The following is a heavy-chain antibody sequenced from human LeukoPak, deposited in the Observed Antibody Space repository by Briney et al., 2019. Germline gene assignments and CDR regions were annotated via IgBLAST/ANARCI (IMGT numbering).Heavy chain of an antibody. J-gene: IGHJ4*02. CDR1: GFTFSDDY. D-gene: IGHD3-10*01. CDR2: ISYDGSNK. Sequence: GGSLRLSCAASGFTFSDDYMNWIRQAPGKGLEWVAVISYDGSNKYYADSVKGRFTISRDNSKNTLYLQMNSLRAEDTAVYYCAKDKSHSGSMDYWGQGTLVTVSS. CDR3: AKDKSHSGSMDY. V-gene: IGHV3-30*18.